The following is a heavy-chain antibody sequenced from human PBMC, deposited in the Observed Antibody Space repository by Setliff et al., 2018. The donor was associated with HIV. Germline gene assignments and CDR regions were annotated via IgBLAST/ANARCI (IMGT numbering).Heavy chain of an antibody. CDR3: ARFSTSSGGTFDY. CDR1: GGSISSGNW. CDR2: IHYSGSS. D-gene: IGHD6-6*01. V-gene: IGHV4-4*02. J-gene: IGHJ4*02. Sequence: SETLSLTCAVSGGSISSGNWWSWVRQPPGKGLEWIGYIHYSGSSNYNPSLKSRVTISVDTSKNQFSLKLTSVTAADTAVYYCARFSTSSGGTFDYWGQGTLVTVSS.